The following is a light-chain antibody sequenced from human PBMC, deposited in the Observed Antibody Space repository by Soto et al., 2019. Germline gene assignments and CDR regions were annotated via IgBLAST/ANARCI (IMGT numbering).Light chain of an antibody. CDR3: QHYGSSPPYT. V-gene: IGKV3-20*01. CDR1: QSVSSSY. J-gene: IGKJ2*01. Sequence: EIVLTQSPGTLSLSPGERATLSCRASQSVSSSYLAWYQQKPGQAPRLLIYGASNRATGIPDRFSGSGSGKDFTLTISRLEPEDYAVYYCQHYGSSPPYTFGQGTKLEIK. CDR2: GAS.